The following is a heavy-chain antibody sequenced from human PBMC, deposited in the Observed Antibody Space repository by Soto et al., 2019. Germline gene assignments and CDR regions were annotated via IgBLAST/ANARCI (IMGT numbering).Heavy chain of an antibody. V-gene: IGHV1-18*01. J-gene: IGHJ5*02. CDR3: ARADYDILTGYYDLDP. CDR1: GYTFTSYG. D-gene: IGHD3-9*01. CDR2: ISAYNGNT. Sequence: QVQLVQSGVEVKKPGASVKVSCKASGYTFTSYGITWVRQAPGQGLEWMGWISAYNGNTKYEQKLQGRVTMTTDTSTSTAYLELRSLRFDDTAVYYCARADYDILTGYYDLDPWGQGTLVTVSS.